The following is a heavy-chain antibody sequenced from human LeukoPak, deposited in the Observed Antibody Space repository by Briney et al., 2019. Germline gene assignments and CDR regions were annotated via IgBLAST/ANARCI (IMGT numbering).Heavy chain of an antibody. CDR3: ARVVTVAWSERRPGYFYMDV. CDR2: ISDTGSTI. D-gene: IGHD1-1*01. Sequence: GGSLRLSCAASGFTFSSYELNWVRQAPGKGLEWVSCISDTGSTIYYADSVEGRFTISRDNAKKSLYLQMNSLRAEDTAVYYCARVVTVAWSERRPGYFYMDVWGKGTTVTVSS. V-gene: IGHV3-48*03. CDR1: GFTFSSYE. J-gene: IGHJ6*03.